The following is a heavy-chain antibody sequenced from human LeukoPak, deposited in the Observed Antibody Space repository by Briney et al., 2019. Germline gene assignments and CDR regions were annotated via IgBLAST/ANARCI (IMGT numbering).Heavy chain of an antibody. Sequence: SETLSLTCAVDVGSFSDYYWSWIRQSPGKGLEWIGEMNQSGGTNYNPSLESRVTLSVDTSRTQFSLNLSSVTAADTAVYYCARWSGSVTARNYYYYMDVWGEGTTVTVSS. CDR2: MNQSGGT. D-gene: IGHD6-6*01. CDR3: ARWSGSVTARNYYYYMDV. V-gene: IGHV4-34*01. CDR1: VGSFSDYY. J-gene: IGHJ6*03.